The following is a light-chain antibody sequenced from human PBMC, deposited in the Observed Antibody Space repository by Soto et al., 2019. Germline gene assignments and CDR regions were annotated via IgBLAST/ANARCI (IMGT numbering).Light chain of an antibody. J-gene: IGLJ1*01. V-gene: IGLV2-14*01. CDR3: GSFRSSTTLYV. Sequence: QSALTQPASVSGSPGQSITISCTGTSSDVGGYNYVSWYQLHPGKAPKLIIYDVSYRPSGVSHRFSGSKSGDTASLTISGLQAEDEADYFCGSFRSSTTLYVFGTGTKLTVL. CDR2: DVS. CDR1: SSDVGGYNY.